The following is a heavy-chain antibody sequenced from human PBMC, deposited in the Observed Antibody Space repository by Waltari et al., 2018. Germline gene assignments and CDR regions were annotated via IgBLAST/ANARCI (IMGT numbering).Heavy chain of an antibody. Sequence: QVQLQQWGAGLLKPSETLSLTCAVYGGSFSGYYWSWIRQPPGTGLEWIGEINHSGSTNYNPSLKSRVTISVDTSKNQFSLKLSSVTAADTAVYYCAGARSRGSSWYGARNAFDIWGQGTMVTVSS. CDR1: GGSFSGYY. CDR2: INHSGST. CDR3: AGARSRGSSWYGARNAFDI. D-gene: IGHD6-13*01. J-gene: IGHJ3*02. V-gene: IGHV4-34*01.